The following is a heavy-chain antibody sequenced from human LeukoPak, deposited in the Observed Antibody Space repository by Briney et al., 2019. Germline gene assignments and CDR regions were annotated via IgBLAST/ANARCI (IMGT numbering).Heavy chain of an antibody. CDR1: GGTFISYA. CDR2: IIPIFGTA. J-gene: IGHJ4*02. Sequence: GASVKVSCKASGGTFISYAISWVRQAPGQGLEWMGGIIPIFGTANYAQKFQGRVTITADESTSTAYMELSSLRSEDTAVYYCATDSSLVGALFGYWGQGTLVTVSS. CDR3: ATDSSLVGALFGY. D-gene: IGHD1-26*01. V-gene: IGHV1-69*13.